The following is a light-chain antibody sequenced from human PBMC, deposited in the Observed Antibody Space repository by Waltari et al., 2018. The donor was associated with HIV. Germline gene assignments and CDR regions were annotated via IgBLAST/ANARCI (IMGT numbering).Light chain of an antibody. V-gene: IGLV1-47*01. CDR2: KNI. Sequence: QSVLTQPPSASGTPGQRVTIPCSGSSSNIGNDNVYLYQQLPGTTPKLLIYKNIQRPSGVPDRFAGSKSGTSAYLAISGLRSEDEADYYCVGWDASLSAYVFGAGTKVTVL. CDR3: VGWDASLSAYV. J-gene: IGLJ1*01. CDR1: SSNIGNDN.